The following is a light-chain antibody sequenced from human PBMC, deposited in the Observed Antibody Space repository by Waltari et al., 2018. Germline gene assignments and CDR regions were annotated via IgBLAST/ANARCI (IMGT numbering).Light chain of an antibody. V-gene: IGKV3D-15*01. CDR3: QQYNNWPLT. Sequence: EIVMPHSPVTLSVSPGEVATLSCKASQSVSSKLAWYGQKPGQPPRLLIYGGSTRATGIPARFSGSGSGTEFTLTISSLQSEDFAVYYCQQYNNWPLTFGGGTKVEIK. CDR1: QSVSSK. J-gene: IGKJ4*01. CDR2: GGS.